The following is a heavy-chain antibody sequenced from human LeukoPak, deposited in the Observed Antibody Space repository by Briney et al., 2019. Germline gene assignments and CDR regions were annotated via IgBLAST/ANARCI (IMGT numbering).Heavy chain of an antibody. CDR1: GYTFTGYY. CDR2: INPNSGGT. V-gene: IGHV1-2*06. J-gene: IGHJ6*02. CDR3: ARGCSSTSCYTKDGMDV. D-gene: IGHD2-2*02. Sequence: ASVTVSFTASGYTFTGYYMHWVRQAPGQGLEWMGRINPNSGGTNYAQKFQGRVTMTRDTSISTAYMELSRLRSDDTAVYYCARGCSSTSCYTKDGMDVWGQGTTVTVSS.